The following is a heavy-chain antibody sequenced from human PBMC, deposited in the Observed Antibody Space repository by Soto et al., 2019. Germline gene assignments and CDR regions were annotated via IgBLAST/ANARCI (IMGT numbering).Heavy chain of an antibody. D-gene: IGHD2-15*01. CDR3: ARVGCSGGTCLDGLDV. J-gene: IGHJ6*02. CDR1: GDSVSGTGAA. Sequence: PSQTLSLTCAISGDSVSGTGAAWNWIRQSPSRGLEWLGRTYYRSKWYNDYAASVQSRIIINPDTSRNQFSLQLNSVTPEDTAVYYCARVGCSGGTCLDGLDVWGQGTTVTVSS. CDR2: TYYRSKWYN. V-gene: IGHV6-1*01.